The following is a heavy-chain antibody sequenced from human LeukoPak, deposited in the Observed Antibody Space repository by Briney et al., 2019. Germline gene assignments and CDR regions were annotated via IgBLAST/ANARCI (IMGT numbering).Heavy chain of an antibody. D-gene: IGHD6-13*01. CDR2: IYYSGST. J-gene: IGHJ4*02. Sequence: SETLSLTCTVSGGSISSSSYYWGWIRQPPGKGLEWIGSIYYSGSTYYNPSLKSRVTISVDTSKNHFSLKLSSVTAADTAVYYCASPGIAAAGTDYWGQGTLVTVSS. V-gene: IGHV4-39*01. CDR3: ASPGIAAAGTDY. CDR1: GGSISSSSYY.